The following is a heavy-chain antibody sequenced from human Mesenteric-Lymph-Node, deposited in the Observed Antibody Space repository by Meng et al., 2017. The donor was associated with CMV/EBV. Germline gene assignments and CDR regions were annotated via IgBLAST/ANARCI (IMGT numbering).Heavy chain of an antibody. CDR2: ISYDGSNK. J-gene: IGHJ4*02. CDR1: GFTFSSYA. Sequence: GGSLRLSCAASGFTFSSYAMHWVRQAPGKGLEWVAVISYDGSNKYYADSVKGRFTISRDNSKNTLYLQMNSLRAEDTAVYYCAASTTVTVYYFDYWGQGTLVTVSS. CDR3: AASTTVTVYYFDY. D-gene: IGHD4-17*01. V-gene: IGHV3-30*04.